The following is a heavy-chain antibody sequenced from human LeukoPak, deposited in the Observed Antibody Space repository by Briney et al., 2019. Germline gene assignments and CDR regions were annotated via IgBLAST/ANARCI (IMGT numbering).Heavy chain of an antibody. CDR1: GYTFTAYY. Sequence: ASVTVSFTASGYTFTAYYIHWVRQAPGQGLEWMGIINPSGGSTTYAQNFQGRVTMTRDTSTSAVYMELSSLRSEDTAVYYCARGGSLAVAPHLYYFDYWGQGTLVTVSS. D-gene: IGHD6-19*01. J-gene: IGHJ4*02. CDR3: ARGGSLAVAPHLYYFDY. CDR2: INPSGGST. V-gene: IGHV1-46*01.